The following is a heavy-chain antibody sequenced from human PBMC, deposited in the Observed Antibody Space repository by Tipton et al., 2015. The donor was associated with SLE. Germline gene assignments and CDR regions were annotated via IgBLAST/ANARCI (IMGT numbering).Heavy chain of an antibody. CDR2: INHGGST. D-gene: IGHD6-19*01. J-gene: IGHJ6*03. CDR1: GGSFSGYY. Sequence: GSLRLSCAVYGGSFSGYYWTWIRQPPGKGLEWIGEINHGGSTNYNPSLKSRVTIAEDTSKNQFSLELSSVTAAYTAVYYCARETEDTGWIHSRDYIYYYYYVDVWGQGTTVTVSS. CDR3: ARETEDTGWIHSRDYIYYYYYVDV. V-gene: IGHV4-34*01.